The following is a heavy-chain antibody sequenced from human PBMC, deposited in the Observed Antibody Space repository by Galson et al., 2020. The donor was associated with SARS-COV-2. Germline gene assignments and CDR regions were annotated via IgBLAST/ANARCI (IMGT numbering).Heavy chain of an antibody. CDR1: GYTLTELS. J-gene: IGHJ6*02. V-gene: IGHV1-24*01. D-gene: IGHD6-19*01. CDR3: ATAPAVAGTHLVYYYYYGMDV. Sequence: ASVKVSCKVSGYTLTELSMHWVRQAPGKGLEWMGGFDPEDVETIYAQKFQGRVTMTEDTSTDTAYMELSSLRSEDTAVYYCATAPAVAGTHLVYYYYYGMDVWGQGTTVTVSS. CDR2: FDPEDVET.